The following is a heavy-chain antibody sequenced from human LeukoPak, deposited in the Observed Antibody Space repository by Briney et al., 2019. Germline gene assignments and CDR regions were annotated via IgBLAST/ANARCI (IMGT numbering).Heavy chain of an antibody. J-gene: IGHJ3*02. Sequence: ASVKVSCKASGYTFTSYGISWVRHAPGQGLEWMGWISAFNGNTNYAQTLQGRVTMTTDTSTSTSYMERRILRSDDTAVYFCARDLNFYDNGAKREVDAFDIWGQGTMVTVSS. D-gene: IGHD4/OR15-4a*01. V-gene: IGHV1-18*01. CDR1: GYTFTSYG. CDR2: ISAFNGNT. CDR3: ARDLNFYDNGAKREVDAFDI.